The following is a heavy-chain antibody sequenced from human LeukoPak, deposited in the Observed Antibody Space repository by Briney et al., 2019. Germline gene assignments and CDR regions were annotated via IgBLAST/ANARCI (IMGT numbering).Heavy chain of an antibody. CDR2: IYTSGST. Sequence: SETLSLTCTVSGGSISSYYWSWIRQPAGKGLERIGRIYTSGSTNYNPSLKSRVTMSVDTSKNQFSLRLSSVTAADTAVYYCARRRAMVRGVGDAFDIWGQGTMVTVSS. D-gene: IGHD3-10*01. CDR3: ARRRAMVRGVGDAFDI. CDR1: GGSISSYY. J-gene: IGHJ3*02. V-gene: IGHV4-4*07.